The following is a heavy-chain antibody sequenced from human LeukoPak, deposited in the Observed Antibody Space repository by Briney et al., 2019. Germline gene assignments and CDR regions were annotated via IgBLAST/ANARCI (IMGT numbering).Heavy chain of an antibody. CDR1: GDSISSYY. CDR2: IYYSGST. Sequence: SETLSLTCNVSGDSISSYYWSWIRQHPGKGLEWIGYIYYSGSTYSNPSLKSRLTISVDTSKNQFSLKLSSVTAADTAVYYCARDRDGYNGLDYWGQGTLVTVSS. CDR3: ARDRDGYNGLDY. D-gene: IGHD5-24*01. J-gene: IGHJ4*02. V-gene: IGHV4-59*06.